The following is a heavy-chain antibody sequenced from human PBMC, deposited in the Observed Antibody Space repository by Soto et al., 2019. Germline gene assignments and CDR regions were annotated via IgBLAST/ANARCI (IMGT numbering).Heavy chain of an antibody. D-gene: IGHD4-17*01. V-gene: IGHV4-39*01. CDR3: ASGSTVAPGDF. J-gene: IGHJ4*02. Sequence: PSETLSLTCTVSGGSISINSYYGGWIRQPPGKGLEWIGCAHSTGSTYYNPSLKSRVTINVDTSKNQFSLKLTSVTAADTAVYYCASGSTVAPGDFWGQGTLVTGSS. CDR2: AHSTGST. CDR1: GGSISINSYY.